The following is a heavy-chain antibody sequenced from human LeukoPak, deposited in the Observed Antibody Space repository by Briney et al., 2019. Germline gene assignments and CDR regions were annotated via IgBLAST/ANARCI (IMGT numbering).Heavy chain of an antibody. V-gene: IGHV4-38-2*01. CDR2: IYQSGST. D-gene: IGHD3-10*01. Sequence: SETLSLTCAVSGYSISSGYYWGWIRQPPGKGLEWIGNIYQSGSTYSNPSLKSRFTISVDTSKNHFSLKLTSVTAADTAVYYCARTYYYGSGSYQDSYGFDIWGQGTVVTVAS. CDR1: GYSISSGYY. J-gene: IGHJ3*02. CDR3: ARTYYYGSGSYQDSYGFDI.